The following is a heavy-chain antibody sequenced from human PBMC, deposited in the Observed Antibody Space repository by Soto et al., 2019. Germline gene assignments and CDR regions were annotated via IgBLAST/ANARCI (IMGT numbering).Heavy chain of an antibody. D-gene: IGHD3-22*01. CDR2: LYYGRSA. V-gene: IGHV4-59*01. CDR1: GDSISSYY. Sequence: QVQLQESGPGLVKPSETLSLTCAVSGDSISSYYCMWIRQPPGKGLESIGYLYYGRSANYNPSLKSRVTSSVDTSTNQCTLTLSSMTAADTAVYYCALRSMAVVPEYWGQGTLVTVSS. CDR3: ALRSMAVVPEY. J-gene: IGHJ4*02.